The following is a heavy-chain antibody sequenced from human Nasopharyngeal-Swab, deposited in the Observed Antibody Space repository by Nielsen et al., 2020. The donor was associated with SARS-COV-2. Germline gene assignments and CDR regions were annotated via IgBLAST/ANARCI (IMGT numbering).Heavy chain of an antibody. Sequence: TMALTCAVYGGSFSGYYWSWIRQPPGKGLEWIGEINHSGSTNYNPSLKSRVTISVDTSKNQFSLKLSSVTAADTAVYYCARWGNSSSWYYFDYWGQGTLATVSS. D-gene: IGHD6-13*01. CDR2: INHSGST. CDR3: ARWGNSSSWYYFDY. V-gene: IGHV4-34*01. CDR1: GGSFSGYY. J-gene: IGHJ4*02.